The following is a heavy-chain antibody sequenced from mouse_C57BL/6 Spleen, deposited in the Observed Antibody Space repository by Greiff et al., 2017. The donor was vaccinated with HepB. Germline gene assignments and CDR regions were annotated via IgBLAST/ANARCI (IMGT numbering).Heavy chain of an antibody. CDR1: GYTLTAYH. D-gene: IGHD4-1*01. CDR2: INPNNGGT. J-gene: IGHJ2*01. CDR3: ANWVSFRC. V-gene: IGHV1-26*01. Sequence: VSELAMPGSSVTISWESPGYTLTAYHINCLRQRHGKSLEWIGGINPNNGGTSYNQKFIGKPKLTVDKPSSTAYMKRRSLTFEYSAVYYCANWVSFRCWGEG.